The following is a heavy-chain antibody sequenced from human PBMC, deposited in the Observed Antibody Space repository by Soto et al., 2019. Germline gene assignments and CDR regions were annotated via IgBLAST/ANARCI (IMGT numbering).Heavy chain of an antibody. J-gene: IGHJ6*03. CDR2: IYYSGST. CDR1: GGSISSYY. Sequence: QVQLQESGPGLGKPSETLSLTCTVSGGSISSYYWSWIRQPPGKGLEWIGYIYYSGSTNYNPSLTSRVTISVDTSKNQFSLKLSSVTAADTAVYSCARSYYYYYLDVWGKGTTVTVSS. V-gene: IGHV4-59*01. CDR3: ARSYYYYYLDV.